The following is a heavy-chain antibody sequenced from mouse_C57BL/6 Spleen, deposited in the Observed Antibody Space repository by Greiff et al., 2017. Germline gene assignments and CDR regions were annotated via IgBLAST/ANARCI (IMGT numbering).Heavy chain of an antibody. CDR2: ISSGGSYT. Sequence: EVQLVESGGDLVKPGGSLKLSCAASGFTFSSYGMSWVRQTPDKRLEWVATISSGGSYTYYPDSVKGRFTISRDNAKNTLYLQMSSLKSEDTAMYYCARQDYYGSSYEAMDYWGQGTSVTVSS. CDR3: ARQDYYGSSYEAMDY. CDR1: GFTFSSYG. J-gene: IGHJ4*01. D-gene: IGHD1-1*01. V-gene: IGHV5-6*01.